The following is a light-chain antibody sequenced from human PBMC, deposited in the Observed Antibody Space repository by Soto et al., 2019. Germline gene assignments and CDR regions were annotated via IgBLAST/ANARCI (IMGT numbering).Light chain of an antibody. CDR2: DAS. J-gene: IGKJ2*01. V-gene: IGKV3-11*01. CDR3: HQRYSWPRT. Sequence: EIVLTQSPATLSLSPGERATLSCWASQSVSSQLAWYQHKPGQAPRLLIYDASNRAPGIPARFSGSGSGTDFTLTISSLEPEDVAVYYCHQRYSWPRTFGQGTKLELK. CDR1: QSVSSQ.